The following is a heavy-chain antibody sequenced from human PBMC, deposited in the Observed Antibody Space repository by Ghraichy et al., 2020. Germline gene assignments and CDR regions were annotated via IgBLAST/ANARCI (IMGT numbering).Heavy chain of an antibody. CDR2: ISGYNGNA. V-gene: IGHV1-18*01. J-gene: IGHJ6*02. Sequence: ASVKVSCKGSGYTFSDYGVTWVRLAPGQGLEWMAWISGYNGNAEYAQKFKGRVILTTDTSTSTAHMEVRSLGPDAPAVYYCVRDRVRRGSYSIGYYYGMDVWGQGTTVPVSS. CDR1: GYTFSDYG. D-gene: IGHD1-26*01. CDR3: VRDRVRRGSYSIGYYYGMDV.